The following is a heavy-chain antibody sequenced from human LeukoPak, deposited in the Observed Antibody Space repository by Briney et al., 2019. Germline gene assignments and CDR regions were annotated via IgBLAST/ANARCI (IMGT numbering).Heavy chain of an antibody. D-gene: IGHD3-3*01. V-gene: IGHV3-23*01. CDR1: GFTFSSYT. CDR3: AKDETGFLNYFHH. J-gene: IGHJ4*02. Sequence: GGSLRLSCAASGFTFSSYTMSWVRQAPGKGLAWVSGIGSSGTKTTYADSVKGRFTISRDNPRNTLYLQMNSLRAEDTAVYYCAKDETGFLNYFHHWGQGALVTVSS. CDR2: IGSSGTKT.